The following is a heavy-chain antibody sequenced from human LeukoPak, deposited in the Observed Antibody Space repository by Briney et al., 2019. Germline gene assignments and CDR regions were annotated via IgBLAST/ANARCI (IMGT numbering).Heavy chain of an antibody. J-gene: IGHJ3*02. CDR3: AKEGPGEII. Sequence: QSGGSLRLSCAASGFTFSSYGMHWVRQAPGKGLEWVAVISYDGSNKYYADSVKGRFTISRDNSKNTLYLQMNSLRAEDTAVYYCAKEGPGEIIWGQGTMVTVSS. V-gene: IGHV3-30*18. CDR1: GFTFSSYG. CDR2: ISYDGSNK. D-gene: IGHD3-16*01.